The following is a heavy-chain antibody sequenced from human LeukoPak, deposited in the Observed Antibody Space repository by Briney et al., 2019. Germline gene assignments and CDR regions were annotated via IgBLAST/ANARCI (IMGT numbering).Heavy chain of an antibody. CDR3: ARDIRSEHYYYMDV. V-gene: IGHV3-11*01. CDR2: ISSSGSTI. CDR1: GFTFSDYY. J-gene: IGHJ6*03. Sequence: PGGSLRLSCAASGFTFSDYYMSWIRQAPGKGLEWVSYISSSGSTIYYADSVKGRFTISRDNAKNSLYLQMNSLRAEDTAVYYCARDIRSEHYYYMDVWGKGTTVTVSS.